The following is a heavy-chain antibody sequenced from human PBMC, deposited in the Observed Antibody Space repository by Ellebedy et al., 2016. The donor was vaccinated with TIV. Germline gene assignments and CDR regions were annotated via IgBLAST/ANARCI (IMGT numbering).Heavy chain of an antibody. CDR3: ARDREWELLGVPHY. Sequence: GGSLRLXXTGSGFSFKSFAVTWVRQTLGKGLESVAGIGGGGDKTFYADSVAGRFVISRDNSKNLVYLEMHSLRVEDTALYFCARDREWELLGVPHYWGQGILVTVSS. CDR2: IGGGGDKT. CDR1: GFSFKSFA. D-gene: IGHD3-3*01. J-gene: IGHJ4*02. V-gene: IGHV3-23*01.